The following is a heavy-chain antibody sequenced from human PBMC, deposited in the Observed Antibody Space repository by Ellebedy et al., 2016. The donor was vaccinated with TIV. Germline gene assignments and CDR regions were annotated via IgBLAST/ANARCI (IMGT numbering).Heavy chain of an antibody. V-gene: IGHV3-11*06. CDR1: GFTFNDYY. D-gene: IGHD1-26*01. CDR3: TRDLTQSGTYFGY. CDR2: ISGTTFDT. J-gene: IGHJ4*02. Sequence: GGSLRLSXAASGFTFNDYYMSWIRQAPGKGPEFVSYISGTTFDTNYADTVKGRFTISRDNSKNTLYLQMNSLRAEDTAVYFCTRDLTQSGTYFGYWGQGALVTVSS.